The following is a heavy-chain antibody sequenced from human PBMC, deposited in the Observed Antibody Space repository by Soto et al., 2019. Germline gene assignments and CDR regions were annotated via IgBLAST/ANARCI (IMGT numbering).Heavy chain of an antibody. CDR2: IIPILGIA. CDR3: ARDGEYGDYAS. Sequence: QVQLVQSGAEVKKPGSSVKVSCKASGGTFSSYTISWVRQAPGQGLEWMGRIIPILGIANYAQKFQGRVTITADKSTSTAYIELSSLRSEDTAVYYCARDGEYGDYASWGQGTLVTVSS. J-gene: IGHJ4*02. D-gene: IGHD4-17*01. V-gene: IGHV1-69*08. CDR1: GGTFSSYT.